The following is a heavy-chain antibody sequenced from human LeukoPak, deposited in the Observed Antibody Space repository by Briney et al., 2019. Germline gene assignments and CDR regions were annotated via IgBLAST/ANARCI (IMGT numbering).Heavy chain of an antibody. D-gene: IGHD3-22*01. V-gene: IGHV4-34*01. CDR1: GGSFSGYY. Sequence: SETLSLTCAVYGGSFSGYYWSWIRQPPGKGLEWIGEINHSGSTNYNPSLKSRATISVDTSKNQFSLKLSSVTAADTAVYYCASESSGYYRGPFDYWGQGTLVTVSS. CDR3: ASESSGYYRGPFDY. J-gene: IGHJ4*02. CDR2: INHSGST.